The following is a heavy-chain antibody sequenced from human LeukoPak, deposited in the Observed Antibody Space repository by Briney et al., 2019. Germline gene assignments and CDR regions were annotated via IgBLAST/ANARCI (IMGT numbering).Heavy chain of an antibody. D-gene: IGHD5-24*01. CDR3: AAFHGQTLPHRFDY. Sequence: GGSLRLSCAAPGFTYYNYAMGWVRRAPGKGLDWVSTISGPGDNTYYADSVKGRFTISRDNSENTLYLQMNSLRVEDTAVYYCAAFHGQTLPHRFDYWGQGTLVTVSS. V-gene: IGHV3-23*01. CDR2: ISGPGDNT. CDR1: GFTYYNYA. J-gene: IGHJ4*02.